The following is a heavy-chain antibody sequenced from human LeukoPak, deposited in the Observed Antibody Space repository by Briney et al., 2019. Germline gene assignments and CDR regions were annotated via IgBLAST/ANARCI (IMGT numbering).Heavy chain of an antibody. J-gene: IGHJ5*02. CDR2: INPNGGST. D-gene: IGHD5-24*01. V-gene: IGHV1-46*01. CDR3: ARDPGMATITSYWFDP. CDR1: GYTFTSYY. Sequence: ASVKVSCKASGYTFTSYYMHWVRQAPGQGLEWMGIINPNGGSTTYAQKFQGRVTMTRDTSTSTVYMELSSLRSEDTAVYYCARDPGMATITSYWFDPWGQGTLVTVSS.